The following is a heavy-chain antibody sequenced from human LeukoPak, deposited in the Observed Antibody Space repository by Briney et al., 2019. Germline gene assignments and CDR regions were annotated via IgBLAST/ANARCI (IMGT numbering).Heavy chain of an antibody. V-gene: IGHV3-30*04. CDR2: ISYDGSNK. J-gene: IGHJ4*02. CDR3: ATGGKFDFWSGYHIDN. Sequence: GGSLRLSCEVSGFTFSSNAMHWVRQAPGKGLEWVAVISYDGSNKNFADSVKGRFTVSRDNSKHTLYLHRNSLRSDDTAMYYCATGGKFDFWSGYHIDNWGQGTLVTVSS. D-gene: IGHD3-3*01. CDR1: GFTFSSNA.